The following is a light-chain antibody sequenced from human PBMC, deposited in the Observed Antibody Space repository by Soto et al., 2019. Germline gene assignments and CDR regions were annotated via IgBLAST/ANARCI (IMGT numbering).Light chain of an antibody. V-gene: IGKV3-20*01. Sequence: EIVLTQSPGTLSLSPGERVTLSCRASQTVSSSYLAWYQQKPGQAPRLLIYGASNRATGIPDRFGGSGSGADFTLTISRLEPEDFAVYYCQQYGSSPRTFGQGTKVEI. CDR2: GAS. CDR1: QTVSSSY. J-gene: IGKJ1*01. CDR3: QQYGSSPRT.